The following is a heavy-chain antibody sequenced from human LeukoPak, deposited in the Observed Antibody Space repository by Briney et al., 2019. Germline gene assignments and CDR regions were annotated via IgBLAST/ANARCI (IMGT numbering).Heavy chain of an antibody. V-gene: IGHV3-21*01. CDR1: GFTFSSYS. D-gene: IGHD1-26*01. CDR2: ISSSSSYI. CDR3: ARERGIVGATTPFDY. Sequence: PGGSLRLSCAASGFTFSSYSMNWVRQAPGKGLEWVSSISSSSSYIYYADSVKGRFTISRDNAKNSLYLQMNSLRAEDTAVYYCARERGIVGATTPFDYWGQGTLVTVSS. J-gene: IGHJ4*02.